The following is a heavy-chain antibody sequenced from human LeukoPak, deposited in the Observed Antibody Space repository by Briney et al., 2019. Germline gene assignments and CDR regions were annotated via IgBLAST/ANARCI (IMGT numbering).Heavy chain of an antibody. V-gene: IGHV5-51*01. CDR1: GYSFTSYW. Sequence: GESLKIFSKGSGYSFTSYWIGWVRQTPGEGLEWMGIFYPGDSDTRYSPSFQGQVTISADKSISTAYLQWSSLKASDTAMYYCARSYDILTGYSAATDAFDIWGQGTMVTVSS. J-gene: IGHJ3*02. CDR3: ARSYDILTGYSAATDAFDI. CDR2: FYPGDSDT. D-gene: IGHD3-9*01.